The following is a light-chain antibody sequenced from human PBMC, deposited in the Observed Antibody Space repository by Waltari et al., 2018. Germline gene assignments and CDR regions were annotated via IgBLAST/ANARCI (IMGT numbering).Light chain of an antibody. Sequence: QSALTQPASVSGSPGQSITISCTGTSSDVGYYNYVSWYQQHPAKAPKLMISDVNKRPSGVSNRFSGSKSGNTASLTISGLQAEDEADYYCSSYTNYATVIFGGGTKLTVL. CDR1: SSDVGYYNY. J-gene: IGLJ2*01. CDR3: SSYTNYATVI. V-gene: IGLV2-14*01. CDR2: DVN.